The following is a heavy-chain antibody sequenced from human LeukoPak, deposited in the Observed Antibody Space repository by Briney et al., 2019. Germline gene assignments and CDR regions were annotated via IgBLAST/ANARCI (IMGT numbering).Heavy chain of an antibody. CDR3: ARGVHNYDTSAYSPTFRPYNWFDP. CDR1: GYTFTSYG. Sequence: ASVKVSCKASGYTFTSYGINWVRQATGQGLEWMGWMNPNSGNTGFAQKFQGRVTMTRNTSRSTAYMELGSLRSEDTAVYYCARGVHNYDTSAYSPTFRPYNWFDPWGQGTLVTVSS. J-gene: IGHJ5*02. V-gene: IGHV1-8*02. D-gene: IGHD3-22*01. CDR2: MNPNSGNT.